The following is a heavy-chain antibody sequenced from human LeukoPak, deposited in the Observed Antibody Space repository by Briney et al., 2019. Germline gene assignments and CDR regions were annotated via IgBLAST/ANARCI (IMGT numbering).Heavy chain of an antibody. Sequence: PSETLSLTCTVSGASISNHYWSWVRQPVGKGLERVWRIYSSGDTDYNPSLKSRVTMSVDTSKSQFSLKLGSVIAADTAVYYCGHGGNSGSYSENWGQGTLVTVSS. CDR2: IYSSGDT. CDR3: GHGGNSGSYSEN. D-gene: IGHD1-26*01. J-gene: IGHJ4*02. V-gene: IGHV4-4*07. CDR1: GASISNHY.